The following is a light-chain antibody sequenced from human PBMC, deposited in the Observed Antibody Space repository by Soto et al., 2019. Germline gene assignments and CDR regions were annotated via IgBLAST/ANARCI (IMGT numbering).Light chain of an antibody. J-gene: IGKJ1*01. Sequence: DIQMTQSPSTLSASVGDRVTITCRASQSISTWLAWYKQKPGKAPKLLIYDASSLESGVPSRFSGSGSGTEFTLTISSLQPDDFATYYCQQCNGYSRTFGQGTKVEIK. CDR1: QSISTW. V-gene: IGKV1-5*01. CDR2: DAS. CDR3: QQCNGYSRT.